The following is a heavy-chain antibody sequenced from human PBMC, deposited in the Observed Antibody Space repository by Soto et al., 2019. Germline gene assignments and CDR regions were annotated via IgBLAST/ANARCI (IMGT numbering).Heavy chain of an antibody. CDR3: ARDPHDFWSSYFFDP. J-gene: IGHJ5*02. Sequence: RASVKVSCKASGYTFATYGINWVRQAPGLGLEWMGWISPYNGKTEFAEKFQGRVTMATDTSTSTAYMEVRSLRSDDTAVYYCARDPHDFWSSYFFDPWGQGTLVTVSS. V-gene: IGHV1-18*04. CDR2: ISPYNGKT. D-gene: IGHD3-3*01. CDR1: GYTFATYG.